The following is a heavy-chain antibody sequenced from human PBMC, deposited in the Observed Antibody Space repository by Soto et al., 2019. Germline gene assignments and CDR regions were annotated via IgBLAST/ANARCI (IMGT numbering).Heavy chain of an antibody. CDR1: GGSISRSSYY. CDR2: IYYSGST. Sequence: SETLSLTCTVSGGSISRSSYYWGWIRQPPGKGLEWIGSIYYSGSTYYNPSLKSRVTISVDTSKNQFSLKLSSVTAEDTAVYYCARNYYDSSGGFDYWGQGTLVTVSS. CDR3: ARNYYDSSGGFDY. D-gene: IGHD3-22*01. J-gene: IGHJ4*02. V-gene: IGHV4-39*07.